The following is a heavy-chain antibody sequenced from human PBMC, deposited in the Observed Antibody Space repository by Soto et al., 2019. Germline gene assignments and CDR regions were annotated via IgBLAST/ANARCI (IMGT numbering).Heavy chain of an antibody. CDR2: IIPIFGTA. Sequence: GASVKVSCKASGGTFSSYAISWVRQAPGQGLEWMGGIIPIFGTANYAQKFQGRVTITADESTSTAYMELSSLRSEDTAVYYCARDQDIVLMVYATYAFDIWGQGTMVTVSS. V-gene: IGHV1-69*13. J-gene: IGHJ3*02. D-gene: IGHD2-8*01. CDR3: ARDQDIVLMVYATYAFDI. CDR1: GGTFSSYA.